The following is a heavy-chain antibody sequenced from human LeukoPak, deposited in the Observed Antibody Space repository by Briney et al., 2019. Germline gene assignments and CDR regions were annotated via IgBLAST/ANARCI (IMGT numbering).Heavy chain of an antibody. V-gene: IGHV3-30-3*01. J-gene: IGHJ4*02. CDR2: ISYDGSNK. CDR1: GFTFSSYT. D-gene: IGHD3-22*01. Sequence: GGSLRLSCAASGFTFSSYTMHWVRQAPGKGLEWVAVISYDGSNKYYADSVKGRFTISRDNSKNTLYLQVNSLRPDDTAVYYCTRDLTGHYSIDYWGQGTLVTVSS. CDR3: TRDLTGHYSIDY.